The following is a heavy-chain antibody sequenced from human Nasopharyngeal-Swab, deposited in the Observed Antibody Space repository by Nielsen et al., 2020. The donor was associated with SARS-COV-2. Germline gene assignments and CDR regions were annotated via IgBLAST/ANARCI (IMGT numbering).Heavy chain of an antibody. CDR3: AKTLDQYCSSWYRFY. D-gene: IGHD6-13*01. CDR2: ISGSGGST. Sequence: VREAPGKGLEWVSAISGSGGSTYYADSVKGRFTISRDNSKNTLYLQMNSLRAEDTAVYYCAKTLDQYCSSWYRFYWGQGTLVTVSS. V-gene: IGHV3-23*01. J-gene: IGHJ4*02.